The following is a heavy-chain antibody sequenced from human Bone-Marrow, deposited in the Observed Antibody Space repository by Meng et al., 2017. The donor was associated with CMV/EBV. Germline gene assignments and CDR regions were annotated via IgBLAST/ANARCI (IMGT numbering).Heavy chain of an antibody. J-gene: IGHJ2*01. V-gene: IGHV4-59*12. CDR2: IYYSGST. D-gene: IGHD3-22*01. CDR3: ARDLHYDSSGYPNRYFDL. CDR1: GGSISSYY. Sequence: SETLSLTCTVSGGSISSYYWSWIRQPPGKGLEWIGYIYYSGSTYYNPSLKSRVTISVDTSKNQFSLKLSSVTAADTAVYYCARDLHYDSSGYPNRYFDLWGRGTRVTFSS.